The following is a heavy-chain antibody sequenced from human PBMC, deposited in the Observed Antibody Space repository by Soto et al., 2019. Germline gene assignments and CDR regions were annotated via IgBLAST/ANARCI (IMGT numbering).Heavy chain of an antibody. J-gene: IGHJ1*01. Sequence: SETLSLTCPVSGGSISSYYWGWIRQPPGKGLEWIGSIYYSGSTYYNPSLKSRVTISVDTSKNQFSLKLSSVTAADTAVYYCARHPWGLFQHWGQGTLVTVSS. CDR1: GGSISSYY. CDR3: ARHPWGLFQH. V-gene: IGHV4-39*01. D-gene: IGHD3-16*01. CDR2: IYYSGST.